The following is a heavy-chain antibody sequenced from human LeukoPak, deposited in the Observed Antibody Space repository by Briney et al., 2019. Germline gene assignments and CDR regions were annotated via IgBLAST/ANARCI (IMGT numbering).Heavy chain of an antibody. J-gene: IGHJ1*01. CDR1: GGSISSYY. V-gene: IGHV4-59*01. CDR3: AREDYCGGGSCYSGYFQH. D-gene: IGHD2-15*01. Sequence: SETLSLTCTVSGGSISSYYWSWIRQPPGKGLEWIGYIYYSGITDYNPSLRSQVTISVDTSKNQFSLKLSSVTAADTAVYYCAREDYCGGGSCYSGYFQHWGQGTLVTVSS. CDR2: IYYSGIT.